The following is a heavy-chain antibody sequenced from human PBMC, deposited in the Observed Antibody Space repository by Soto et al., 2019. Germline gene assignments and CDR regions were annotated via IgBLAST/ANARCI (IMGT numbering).Heavy chain of an antibody. Sequence: QVQLVQSGAEVKKPGASVKVSCKASGYTFTGYYMHWVRQAPGQGLEWMGWINPNSGGTNYAQKFQGRVTMTRDTSISTAYMELSRLRSDDTAVYYCAREKAAAGTSGWFDPWGQGTLVTVSS. V-gene: IGHV1-2*02. CDR1: GYTFTGYY. CDR3: AREKAAAGTSGWFDP. CDR2: INPNSGGT. D-gene: IGHD6-13*01. J-gene: IGHJ5*02.